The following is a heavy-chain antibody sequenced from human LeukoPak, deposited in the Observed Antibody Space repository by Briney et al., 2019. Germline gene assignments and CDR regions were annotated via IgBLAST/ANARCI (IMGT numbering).Heavy chain of an antibody. CDR1: GGSISSGDYY. J-gene: IGHJ4*02. CDR2: IYYSGST. D-gene: IGHD5-24*01. V-gene: IGHV4-30-4*08. CDR3: ARTRRDGYNPVDY. Sequence: PSQNLSLTCTVSGGSISSGDYYWSWIRQPPGKGLEWIGYIYYSGSTYYNPSLKSRVTISVDTSKNQFSLKLSSVTAADTAVYYCARTRRDGYNPVDYWGQGTLVTVSS.